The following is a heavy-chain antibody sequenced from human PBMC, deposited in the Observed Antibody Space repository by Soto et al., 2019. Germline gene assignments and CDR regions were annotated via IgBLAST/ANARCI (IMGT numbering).Heavy chain of an antibody. CDR2: IWYDGSNK. Sequence: GGSLRLSCAASGFTFSSYGMHWVRQAPGKGLEWVAVIWYDGSNKHYADSVKGRFTISRDNSKNTLHLQMDSLRAEDTAVYYCARDTVMVTGPDYWGQGTLVTVSS. D-gene: IGHD5-18*01. V-gene: IGHV3-33*01. J-gene: IGHJ4*02. CDR3: ARDTVMVTGPDY. CDR1: GFTFSSYG.